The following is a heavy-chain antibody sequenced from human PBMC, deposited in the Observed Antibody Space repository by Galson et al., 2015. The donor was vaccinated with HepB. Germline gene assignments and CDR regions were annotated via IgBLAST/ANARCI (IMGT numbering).Heavy chain of an antibody. D-gene: IGHD6-19*01. CDR1: GFTFITYV. V-gene: IGHV3-30*03. J-gene: IGHJ4*02. CDR2: ISYDGINK. CDR3: ATSSGWYNPYNY. Sequence: SLRLSCAASGFTFITYVQHWVRQAPGKGLEWVAVISYDGINKYHEDSVKGRFTISRDNSRDTVYLQMNSLRPDDTAVYYCATSSGWYNPYNYWGQGTLVTVSS.